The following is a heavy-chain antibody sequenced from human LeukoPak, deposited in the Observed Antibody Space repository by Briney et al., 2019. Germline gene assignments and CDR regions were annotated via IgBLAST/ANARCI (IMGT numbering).Heavy chain of an antibody. CDR3: ARGSSGSLPFDY. CDR1: GGSISSCY. Sequence: SETLSLTCTVSGGSISSCYWSWIRLPAGKGLEWIGRIYSSGSTNYHPSLQSRVSMSVDTSKNQFSLQLSSVTAADTAVYYCARGSSGSLPFDYWGQGTLVTVSS. D-gene: IGHD3-22*01. J-gene: IGHJ4*02. CDR2: IYSSGST. V-gene: IGHV4-4*07.